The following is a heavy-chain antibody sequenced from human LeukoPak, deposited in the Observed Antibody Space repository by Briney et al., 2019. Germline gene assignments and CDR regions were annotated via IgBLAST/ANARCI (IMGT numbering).Heavy chain of an antibody. CDR1: GFTFSSYE. CDR3: ERRNYGPGRHCNVCGIFGRDV. CDR2: ITSSGSNT. J-gene: IGHJ6*04. Sequence: GGSLRLSCAASGFTFSSYEMNWVRQAPGKGLEWVSYITSSGSNTYYTDSVKGRFTISRDNPKHTLYLQMKSLRAEDTAVYYCERRNYGPGRHCNVCGIFGRDVWGERTTVTVST. D-gene: IGHD3-10*01. V-gene: IGHV3-48*03.